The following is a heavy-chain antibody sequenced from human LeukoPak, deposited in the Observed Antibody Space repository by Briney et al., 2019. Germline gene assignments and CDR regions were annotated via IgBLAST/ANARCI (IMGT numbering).Heavy chain of an antibody. CDR3: ARDPGSFLSSSGWLNWFDP. Sequence: GASVKVSCKASGYTFSTYGISWVRQAPGQGLEWMGWISAYNGYTNYAHNLQGRVTMTTDTSTSTAYMELRSLRSDDTAVYYCARDPGSFLSSSGWLNWFDPWGQGTLVTVSS. CDR1: GYTFSTYG. V-gene: IGHV1-18*01. CDR2: ISAYNGYT. D-gene: IGHD6-19*01. J-gene: IGHJ5*02.